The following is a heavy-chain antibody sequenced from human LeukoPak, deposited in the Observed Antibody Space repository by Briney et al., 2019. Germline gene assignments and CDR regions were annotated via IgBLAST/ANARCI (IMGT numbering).Heavy chain of an antibody. CDR3: ARDYGVYHDSSGYYG. CDR1: VGSFSSYA. CDR2: IIPILGIA. V-gene: IGHV1-69*04. J-gene: IGHJ4*02. D-gene: IGHD3-22*01. Sequence: ASVKVSCKASVGSFSSYAISWVRQAPGQGLEWMGRIIPILGIANYAQKFQGRVTITADKSTSTAYMELSSLRSEDTAVYYCARDYGVYHDSSGYYGWGQGTLVTVSS.